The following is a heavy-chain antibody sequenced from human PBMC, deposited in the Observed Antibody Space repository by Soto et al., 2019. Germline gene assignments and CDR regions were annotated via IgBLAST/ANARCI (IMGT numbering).Heavy chain of an antibody. J-gene: IGHJ1*01. V-gene: IGHV3-48*03. CDR3: ARGGVY. Sequence: GGSLRLSCEATGFTFSSHEMDWIRQTPGKRLEWIAKISGSGSTINYADSVKGRFTISRDNVQRTLHLQMDSLRVEDTGVYYCARGGVYWGRGTLVTVSS. CDR1: GFTFSSHE. D-gene: IGHD2-8*01. CDR2: ISGSGSTI.